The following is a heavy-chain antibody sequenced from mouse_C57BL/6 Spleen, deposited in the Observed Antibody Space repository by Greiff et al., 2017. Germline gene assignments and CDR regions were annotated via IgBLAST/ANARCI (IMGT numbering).Heavy chain of an antibody. CDR2: IDPANGNT. J-gene: IGHJ3*01. Sequence: EVQLQQSVAELVRPGASVKLSCTASGFNIKNTYMHWVKQRPEKGLEWIGRIDPANGNTKYAPKFQGKATITADTSSNTAYLQLSRLTSEDTAIYYCGRDYYGSSPVAYWGQGTLVTVSA. D-gene: IGHD1-1*01. CDR3: GRDYYGSSPVAY. V-gene: IGHV14-3*01. CDR1: GFNIKNTY.